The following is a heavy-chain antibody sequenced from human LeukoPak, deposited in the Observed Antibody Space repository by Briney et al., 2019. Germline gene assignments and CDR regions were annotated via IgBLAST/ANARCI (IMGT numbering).Heavy chain of an antibody. Sequence: ETLSLTCTVSGGSISSYYWSWIRQPPGKGLEWLANIKQDGSLEFYEDSVKGRFTASIDSVKNSLYLHMTRLRVEDTAVYYCVSTSGPWGQGTPVTVSS. J-gene: IGHJ5*02. CDR1: GGSISSYY. V-gene: IGHV3-7*01. CDR2: IKQDGSLE. CDR3: VSTSGP.